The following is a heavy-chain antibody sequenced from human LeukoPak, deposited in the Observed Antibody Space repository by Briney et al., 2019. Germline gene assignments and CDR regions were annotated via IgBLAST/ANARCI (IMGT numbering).Heavy chain of an antibody. CDR2: IYYSGST. J-gene: IGHJ6*03. D-gene: IGHD6-13*01. V-gene: IGHV4-59*01. CDR3: AREIAAAGTFYYYYMDV. Sequence: SETLSLTCTVSGGSISSYYWGWIRQPPGKGLEWIGYIYYSGSTNYNPSLKSRVTISVDTSKNQFSLKLSSVTAADTAVYYCAREIAAAGTFYYYYMDVWGKGTTVTVSS. CDR1: GGSISSYY.